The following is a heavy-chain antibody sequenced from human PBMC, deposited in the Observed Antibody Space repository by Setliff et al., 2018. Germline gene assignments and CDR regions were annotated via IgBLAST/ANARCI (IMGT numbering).Heavy chain of an antibody. V-gene: IGHV4-34*01. Sequence: SETLSLTCAVYGGSFSNYYWSWIRQPPGKGLEWIGEINHSGSTNYSPSLKSRVTISVDTSKNQFSLKLSSVTAADTAVYYCVRALLWSGEGRFDPWGQGTLVTVSS. CDR2: INHSGST. CDR3: VRALLWSGEGRFDP. D-gene: IGHD2-8*02. CDR1: GGSFSNYY. J-gene: IGHJ5*02.